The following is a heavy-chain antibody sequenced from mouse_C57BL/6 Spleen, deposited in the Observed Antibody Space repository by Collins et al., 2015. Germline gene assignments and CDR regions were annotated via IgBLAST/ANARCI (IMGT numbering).Heavy chain of an antibody. CDR2: ISSGSSTI. J-gene: IGHJ4*01. CDR1: GFTFSGFG. Sequence: DVQLVESGGGLVQPGGSRKLSCAASGFTFSGFGMHWVRQAPEKGLEWVAYISSGSSTIYYADTVKGRFTISRDNPKNTLFLQMTSLRSEDTAMYYCARRDYWGQGTSVTVSS. CDR3: ARRDY. V-gene: IGHV5-17*02.